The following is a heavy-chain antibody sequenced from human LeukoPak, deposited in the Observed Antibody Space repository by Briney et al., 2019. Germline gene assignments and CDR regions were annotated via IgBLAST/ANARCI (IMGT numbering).Heavy chain of an antibody. V-gene: IGHV3-23*01. J-gene: IGHJ3*02. D-gene: IGHD3-3*01. CDR1: GFTFSSYA. CDR2: VTATGGNT. Sequence: GGSLRLSCAASGFTFSSYAMSWVRQAPGKGLEWVSVVTATGGNTYYADSVKGQFTISRDNSKNTLYLQMNSLRAEDMALYYCAKDRGGRDFWSGYYGSEGNAFDIWGQGTTVTVSS. CDR3: AKDRGGRDFWSGYYGSEGNAFDI.